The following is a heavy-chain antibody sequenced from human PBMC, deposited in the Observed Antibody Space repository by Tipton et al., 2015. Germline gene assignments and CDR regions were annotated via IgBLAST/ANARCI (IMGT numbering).Heavy chain of an antibody. D-gene: IGHD6-25*01. CDR3: TREPASYYGMDV. CDR2: TYYRSKWYY. J-gene: IGHJ6*02. Sequence: GLVKPSQTLSLTCDISGDSVSSSTSAWNWIRQSPSRGLEWLGRTYYRSKWYYEYSISVKSRVTVTPDTSKNQFSLHLNSVTPEDTAVYYCTREPASYYGMDVWGQGTTVTVS. V-gene: IGHV6-1*01. CDR1: GDSVSSSTSA.